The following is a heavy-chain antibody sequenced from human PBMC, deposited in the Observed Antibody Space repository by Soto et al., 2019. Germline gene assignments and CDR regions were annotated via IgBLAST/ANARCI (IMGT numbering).Heavy chain of an antibody. J-gene: IGHJ6*02. CDR3: ARGSKVVTPPYYYYGMDV. CDR1: GGTFSSYA. Sequence: GASVKVSCKASGGTFSSYAISWVRQAPGQGLEWMGGIIPIFGTANYAQKFQGRVTITADESTSTAYMELSSLRSEDTAVYYCARGSKVVTPPYYYYGMDVWGQGTTVTGSS. V-gene: IGHV1-69*13. CDR2: IIPIFGTA. D-gene: IGHD2-21*02.